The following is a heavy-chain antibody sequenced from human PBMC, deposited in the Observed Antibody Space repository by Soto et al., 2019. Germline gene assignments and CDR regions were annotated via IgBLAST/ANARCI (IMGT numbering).Heavy chain of an antibody. CDR2: IDPSDSYT. CDR1: GYSFTSYW. J-gene: IGHJ6*02. Sequence: EVQLVQSGAEVKKPGESLRISCKGSGYSFTSYWISWVRQMPGKGLEWMGRIDPSDSYTNYSPSFQGYVTISADKSISTAYLQWSSLKASDTAMYYCARFSSGWSSHYYYGMDVWGQGTTVTVSS. D-gene: IGHD6-19*01. V-gene: IGHV5-10-1*03. CDR3: ARFSSGWSSHYYYGMDV.